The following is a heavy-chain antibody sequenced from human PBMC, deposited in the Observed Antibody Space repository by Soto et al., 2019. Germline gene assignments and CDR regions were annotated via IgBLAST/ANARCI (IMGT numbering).Heavy chain of an antibody. CDR3: AKDRVDGEYPNSYGMDV. J-gene: IGHJ6*02. V-gene: IGHV3-30*18. CDR2: ISYDGSNT. CDR1: GFTFTNYG. Sequence: QVQLVESGGGVVQPGRSLRLSCAASGFTFTNYGLHWVRQAQGKGLEWVAVISYDGSNTYYADSVKGRFTISRDNTNNTLFLQMSSLRAEDTYVYYFAKDRVDGEYPNSYGMDVWGQGTSVTVSS. D-gene: IGHD4-17*01.